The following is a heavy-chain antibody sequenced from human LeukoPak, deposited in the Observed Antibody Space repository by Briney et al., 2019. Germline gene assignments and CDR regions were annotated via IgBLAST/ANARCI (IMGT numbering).Heavy chain of an antibody. CDR3: VRGGSRSWDYYNSYYMDV. J-gene: IGHJ6*03. CDR2: INHSGST. Sequence: SETLSLTCAVYGGSFSDYSWTWIRQSPGKGQEWIGEINHSGSTNYNPSLKSRIALAVDPSKNQFSLKLSSVTAADTAVYYCVRGGSRSWDYYNSYYMDVWGKGTSVTVSS. CDR1: GGSFSDYS. V-gene: IGHV4-34*01. D-gene: IGHD6-13*01.